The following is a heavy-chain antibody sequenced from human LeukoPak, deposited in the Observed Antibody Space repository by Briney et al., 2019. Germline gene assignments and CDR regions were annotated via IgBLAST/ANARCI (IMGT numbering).Heavy chain of an antibody. J-gene: IGHJ4*02. Sequence: PGRSLRLSCAASGFTVSGLFMSWVRQPPGKGLQFVSLITGGVGTQYADSVTGRFTISRDNFKNTLFLQMNSLRAEDTAVYYCARGRSTTTIFDYWGQATLVTVSS. CDR3: ARGRSTTTIFDY. D-gene: IGHD5-12*01. V-gene: IGHV3-53*01. CDR2: ITGGVGT. CDR1: GFTVSGLF.